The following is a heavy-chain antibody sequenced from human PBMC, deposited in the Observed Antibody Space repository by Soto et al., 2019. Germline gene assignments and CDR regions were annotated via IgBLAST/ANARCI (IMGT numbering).Heavy chain of an antibody. D-gene: IGHD1-7*01. J-gene: IGHJ5*02. V-gene: IGHV5-10-1*01. Sequence: GESLKISCKGSGYSFTSYWISWVRQMPGKGLEWMGRIDPSDSYTNYSPSFQGHVTISADKSISTEYLQWSSLKASDTAMYYCAITGTPTAPVWFDPWGQGTLVTVSS. CDR1: GYSFTSYW. CDR3: AITGTPTAPVWFDP. CDR2: IDPSDSYT.